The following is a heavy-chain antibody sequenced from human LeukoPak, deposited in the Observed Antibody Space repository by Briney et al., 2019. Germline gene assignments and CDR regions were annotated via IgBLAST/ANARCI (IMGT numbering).Heavy chain of an antibody. CDR2: IWYDGTNI. J-gene: IGHJ4*02. CDR1: GFTFSSYG. Sequence: GRSLRLTCAASGFTFSSYGMHWVRQAPGKGLEWLAVIWYDGTNIYYADSVKGRFAISRDNSKNTLYLQMNSLRAEDTAVYYCARARNNYDSSSYSALDYWGQETLVTVSS. D-gene: IGHD3-22*01. V-gene: IGHV3-33*01. CDR3: ARARNNYDSSSYSALDY.